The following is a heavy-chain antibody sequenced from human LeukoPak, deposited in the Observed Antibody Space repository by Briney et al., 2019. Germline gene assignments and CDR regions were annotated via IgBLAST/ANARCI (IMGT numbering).Heavy chain of an antibody. V-gene: IGHV6-1*01. Sequence: SQTLSLTCAISGDSFSSNSVAWNWIRQSPSRGLEWLGRTYYRSNWYNDYAVSVKSRITINPDTSNNQVSLQLNSVTPEDTAVYYCARAYSSSKLFDYWGQGTLVTVSS. J-gene: IGHJ4*02. CDR2: TYYRSNWYN. D-gene: IGHD6-6*01. CDR1: GDSFSSNSVA. CDR3: ARAYSSSKLFDY.